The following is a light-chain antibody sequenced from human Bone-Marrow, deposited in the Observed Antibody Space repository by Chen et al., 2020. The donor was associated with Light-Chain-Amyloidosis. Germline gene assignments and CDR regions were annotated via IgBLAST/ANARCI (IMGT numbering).Light chain of an antibody. V-gene: IGLV1-47*01. CDR1: SSNVGSNY. Sequence: QSVLTQPPSASGPPGQKVTISCSGSSSNVGSNYVFWYKQLPGTAPTVVMYRNNQRPSGVPDRFSASKSGTSASLAISRIRSEDEAEYYCASWDDGLRAVVFGGGTQVTVL. CDR2: RNN. J-gene: IGLJ2*01. CDR3: ASWDDGLRAVV.